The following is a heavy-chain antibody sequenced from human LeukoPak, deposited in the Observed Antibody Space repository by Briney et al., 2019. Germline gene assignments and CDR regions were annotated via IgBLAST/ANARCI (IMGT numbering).Heavy chain of an antibody. Sequence: SETLSLTCTVSGGSISSYYWSWIRQPPGKGLGWIGYIYYSGSTNYNPYLKSRVTISVDTSKNQFSLKLSSVTAADTAVYYCARVAGGSRFEYWGQGTLVTVSS. V-gene: IGHV4-59*08. CDR1: GGSISSYY. CDR2: IYYSGST. D-gene: IGHD3-10*01. J-gene: IGHJ4*02. CDR3: ARVAGGSRFEY.